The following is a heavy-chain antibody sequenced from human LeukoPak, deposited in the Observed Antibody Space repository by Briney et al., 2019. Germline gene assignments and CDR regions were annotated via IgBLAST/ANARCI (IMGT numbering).Heavy chain of an antibody. CDR3: ARTHYYDSSGHVMEDDAFDI. V-gene: IGHV3-21*01. CDR2: ISSSSSYI. Sequence: MSGGSLRLSCAASGFTFSSYSMNWVRQAPGKGLEWVSSISSSSSYIYYADSVKGRFTISRDNAKNSLYLQMNSLRAEDTAVYYCARTHYYDSSGHVMEDDAFDIWGQGTMVTVSS. CDR1: GFTFSSYS. J-gene: IGHJ3*02. D-gene: IGHD3-22*01.